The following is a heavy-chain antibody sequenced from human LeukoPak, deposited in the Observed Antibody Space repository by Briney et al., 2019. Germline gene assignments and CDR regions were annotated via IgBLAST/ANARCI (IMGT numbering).Heavy chain of an antibody. CDR3: ARGRATMIVVEGFQH. CDR1: GGTFSSYA. J-gene: IGHJ1*01. V-gene: IGHV1-69*04. Sequence: ASVKVSCKASGGTFSSYAISWVRQAPGQGLEWMGRIIPILGIANYTQKFQGRVTITSDKSTSTAYMELSSLRSEDTAVYYCARGRATMIVVEGFQHWGQGTLVTVSS. CDR2: IIPILGIA. D-gene: IGHD3-22*01.